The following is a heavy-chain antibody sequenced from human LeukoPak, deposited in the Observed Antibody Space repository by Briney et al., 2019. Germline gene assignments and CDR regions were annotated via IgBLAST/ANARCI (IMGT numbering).Heavy chain of an antibody. CDR2: IYYSVRT. CDR1: GGSISSYY. J-gene: IGHJ4*02. CDR3: ARLPFRRAPPDY. V-gene: IGHV4-59*01. Sequence: SETLSLTCTVSGGSISSYYWSWIRQPPGRGLEWIVYIYYSVRTNYNPSLKSRVTISVDTSKNQFSLKLSSVTAADTAVYYCARLPFRRAPPDYWGQGTLVTVSS.